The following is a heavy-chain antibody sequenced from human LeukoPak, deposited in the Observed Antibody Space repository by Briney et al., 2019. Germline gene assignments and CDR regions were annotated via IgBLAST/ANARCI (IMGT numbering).Heavy chain of an antibody. V-gene: IGHV4-39*01. Sequence: SSETLSLTCTVSGGSISSYYWGWIRQPPGKGLEWIGSIYYSGSTYYNPSLKSRVTISVDTSKNQFSLKLSSVTAADTAVYYCARRPFAEMARNWFDPWGQGTLVTVSS. D-gene: IGHD5-24*01. CDR1: GGSISSYY. J-gene: IGHJ5*02. CDR2: IYYSGST. CDR3: ARRPFAEMARNWFDP.